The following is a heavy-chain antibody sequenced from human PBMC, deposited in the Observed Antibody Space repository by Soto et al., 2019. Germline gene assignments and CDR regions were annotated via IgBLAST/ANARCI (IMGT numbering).Heavy chain of an antibody. CDR3: ARGHLAVVPVAPWHYYMDV. CDR1: GYTFTNYA. V-gene: IGHV1-3*01. CDR2: INAGNGNT. D-gene: IGHD2-2*01. Sequence: QVQLVQSGAEVEKPGASVKVSCKASGYTFTNYAVHWVRQAPGQRLEWMGWINAGNGNTRYSKKFKGRVSITRDTSARTAYMKLSSLTSEDTATYFCARGHLAVVPVAPWHYYMDVWGKGTTVIVSS. J-gene: IGHJ6*03.